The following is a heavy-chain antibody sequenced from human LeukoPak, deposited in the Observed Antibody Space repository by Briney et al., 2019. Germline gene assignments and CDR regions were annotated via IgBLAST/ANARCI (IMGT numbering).Heavy chain of an antibody. V-gene: IGHV3-7*01. Sequence: GGSLRLSCAASEFPFSNYWMTWVRQAPGKGLEWVANIIQDGTEKNYVGSVKGRFTISRDNAKNSLSLQMNSLRAEDTAIYYCAREGASAISHAFDIWGQGTVVTVSS. CDR2: IIQDGTEK. CDR3: AREGASAISHAFDI. J-gene: IGHJ3*02. D-gene: IGHD3-16*01. CDR1: EFPFSNYW.